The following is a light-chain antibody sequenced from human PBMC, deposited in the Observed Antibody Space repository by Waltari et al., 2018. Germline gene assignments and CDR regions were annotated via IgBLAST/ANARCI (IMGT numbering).Light chain of an antibody. V-gene: IGKV3-15*01. CDR3: QQYNNSFT. J-gene: IGKJ3*01. CDR1: QSVSSN. Sequence: EIVMTQSPATLSVSPGERVTLSCRASQSVSSNLAWYQQKPGQAPSLLIYGASTRATGIQARFSGSGSGTEFTLTISSLQSEDFAVYYCQQYNNSFTFGPGTKVDIK. CDR2: GAS.